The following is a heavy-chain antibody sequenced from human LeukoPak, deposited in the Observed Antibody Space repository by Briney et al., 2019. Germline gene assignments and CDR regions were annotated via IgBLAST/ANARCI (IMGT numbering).Heavy chain of an antibody. CDR2: ITSDGSST. J-gene: IGHJ4*01. CDR1: GFTFSSYG. D-gene: IGHD1-26*01. Sequence: GGSLRLSCAASGFTFSSYGMHWVRQAPGKGLVWVSRITSDGSSTSYADSVKGRFTISRDNAKNTLYLQMNSLRDEDTAVYYCARDLRGSHDYWGQGTLVTVSS. V-gene: IGHV3-74*01. CDR3: ARDLRGSHDY.